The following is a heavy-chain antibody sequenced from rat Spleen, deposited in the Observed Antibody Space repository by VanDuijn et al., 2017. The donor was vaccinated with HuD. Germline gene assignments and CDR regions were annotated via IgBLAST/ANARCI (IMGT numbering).Heavy chain of an antibody. V-gene: IGHV5-31*01. CDR1: GFTFNNYW. CDR2: ITNTGNSI. Sequence: EVQLVESGGGLVQPGRSLKLSCVASGFTFNNYWMSWIRQAPGKGLEWVASITNTGNSIYYLDSVKGRFTVSRDNAQNTLYLQMDSLRSEDTATYYGAKDVTTGGFAYWGQGTLVTVSS. J-gene: IGHJ3*01. CDR3: AKDVTTGGFAY. D-gene: IGHD1-10*01.